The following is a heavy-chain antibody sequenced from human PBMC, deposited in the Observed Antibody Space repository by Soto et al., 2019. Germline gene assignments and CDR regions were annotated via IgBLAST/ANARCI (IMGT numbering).Heavy chain of an antibody. CDR1: GFTFSSYS. CDR2: ISSSSSYI. J-gene: IGHJ5*02. CDR3: ASSGYYDSSGYSNWFDP. Sequence: GGSLRLSCAASGFTFSSYSMNWFRQAPGKGLEWVSSISSSSSYIYYADSVKGRFTISRDNAKNSLYLQMNSLRAEDTAVYYCASSGYYDSSGYSNWFDPWGQGTLVTVSS. V-gene: IGHV3-21*01. D-gene: IGHD3-22*01.